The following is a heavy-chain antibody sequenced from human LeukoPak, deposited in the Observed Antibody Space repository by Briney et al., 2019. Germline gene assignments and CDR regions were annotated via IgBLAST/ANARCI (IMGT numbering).Heavy chain of an antibody. CDR1: GGSISSGGYY. CDR2: IYHSGST. CDR3: AKVTSMVRETGNYYYGMDV. Sequence: SQTLSLTCTVSGGSISSGGYYWSWIRQPPGKGLEWIGYIYHSGSTYYNPSLKSRVTISVDRSKNQFSLKLSSVTAADTAVYYCAKVTSMVRETGNYYYGMDVWGQGTTVTVSS. J-gene: IGHJ6*02. V-gene: IGHV4-30-2*01. D-gene: IGHD3-10*01.